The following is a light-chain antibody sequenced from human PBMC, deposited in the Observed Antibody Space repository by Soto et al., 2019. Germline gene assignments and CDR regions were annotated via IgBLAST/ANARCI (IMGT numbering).Light chain of an antibody. J-gene: IGKJ1*01. CDR1: KSDSSY. V-gene: IGKV3-20*01. CDR2: GAS. Sequence: EIVLTQSPGTLSLSPGERTTLSCRTSKSDSSYLAWYQQKPGQAPRLLIYGASSRATGIPDRFSGSGSGTDFTLTISRLEPEDVAVYYCQQYGSSPRTFGQGTKVEIK. CDR3: QQYGSSPRT.